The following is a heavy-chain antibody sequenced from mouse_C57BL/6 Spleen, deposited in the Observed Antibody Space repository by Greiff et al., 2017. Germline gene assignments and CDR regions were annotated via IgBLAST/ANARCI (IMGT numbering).Heavy chain of an antibody. J-gene: IGHJ2*01. V-gene: IGHV1-82*01. CDR3: ATTVVAGDCDY. Sequence: VKLMESGPELVKPGASVKISCKASGYAFSSSWMNWVKQRPGKGLEWIGRIYPGDGDTNYNGKFKGKATLTADKSSSTAYMQLSSLTSEDSAVYFCATTVVAGDCDYWGQGTTLTVSS. CDR2: IYPGDGDT. D-gene: IGHD1-1*01. CDR1: GYAFSSSW.